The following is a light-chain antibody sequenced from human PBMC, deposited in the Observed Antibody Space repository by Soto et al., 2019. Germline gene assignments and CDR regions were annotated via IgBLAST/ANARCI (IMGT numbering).Light chain of an antibody. CDR3: TSYTGTNTLV. V-gene: IGLV2-14*01. J-gene: IGLJ3*02. CDR2: GVS. CDR1: SNDVGGYNY. Sequence: QSALTQPASVSGSPGQSIAISCTGTSNDVGGYNYVSWYQQHPGKAPKLIIYGVSDRPSGVSSRFSGSKSGNTASLTISGLQAEDEADYYCTSYTGTNTLVFGGGTKLTVL.